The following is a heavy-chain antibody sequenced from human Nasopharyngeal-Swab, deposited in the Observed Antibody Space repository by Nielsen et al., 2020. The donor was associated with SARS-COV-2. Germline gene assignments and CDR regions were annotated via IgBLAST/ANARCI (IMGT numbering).Heavy chain of an antibody. CDR2: ISAYNVNT. Sequence: ASVKFSCKASGYTFTSYVSSWVRQAPGQGLEWMGWISAYNVNTNYAQKLQGRVTMTTDTTTSTAYMELRSLRSADTAVYYCARDDSSNYDYWSGYYTSFDYWGKGSLVTVSS. CDR3: ARDDSSNYDYWSGYYTSFDY. D-gene: IGHD3-3*01. J-gene: IGHJ4*02. V-gene: IGHV1-18*01. CDR1: GYTFTSYV.